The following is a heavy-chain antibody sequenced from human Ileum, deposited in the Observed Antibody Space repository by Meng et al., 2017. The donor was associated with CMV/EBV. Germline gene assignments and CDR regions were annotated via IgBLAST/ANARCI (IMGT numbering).Heavy chain of an antibody. CDR2: IYHTGIT. CDR3: ATEPRLLPF. CDR1: GASITSSY. Sequence: GSLRLSCTVSGASITSSYYSWFRQPPGKGLESIAYIYHTGITNYNPSLNGRATITLDTSKNQLSLTLTSVTAADTAVYFCATEPRLLPFWGKGTLVTVSS. V-gene: IGHV4-59*12. J-gene: IGHJ4*02. D-gene: IGHD6-6*01.